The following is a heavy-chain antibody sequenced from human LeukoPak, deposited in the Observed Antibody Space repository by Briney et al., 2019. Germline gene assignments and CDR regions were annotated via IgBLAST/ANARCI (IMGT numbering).Heavy chain of an antibody. CDR1: GDSISTYY. V-gene: IGHV4-59*01. Sequence: SETLSLTCTVSGDSISTYYWSWIRQPPGKGLEWIGYVYYSGTTNYNPSLKSRVTISVDTSKNQFSLKLASVTTADTAVYYCARDRWLGYWGQGTLVTVSS. D-gene: IGHD5-12*01. J-gene: IGHJ4*02. CDR2: VYYSGTT. CDR3: ARDRWLGY.